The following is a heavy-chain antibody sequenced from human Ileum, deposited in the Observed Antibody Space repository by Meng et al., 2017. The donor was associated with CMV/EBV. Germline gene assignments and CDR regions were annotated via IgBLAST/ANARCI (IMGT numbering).Heavy chain of an antibody. V-gene: IGHV6-1*02. CDR1: GDSVSTNNVA. CDR3: ARESELLRFDH. D-gene: IGHD6-6*01. Sequence: QTQLQQCCPSLVEPSPTLSLTCDISGDSVSTNNVAWNWIRQSPLRGLEWLGRTAYRSKWDYEYSVSVKSRITISPDTSKNQFSLQLRSVTPEDTAVYYCARESELLRFDHWGQGTLVTVSS. J-gene: IGHJ4*02. CDR2: TAYRSKWDY.